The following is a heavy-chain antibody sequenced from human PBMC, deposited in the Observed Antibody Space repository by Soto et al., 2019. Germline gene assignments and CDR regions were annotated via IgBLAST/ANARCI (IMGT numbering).Heavy chain of an antibody. D-gene: IGHD2-15*01. CDR3: ARGQFLGYCSGVSCAYRSYFDY. CDR2: MNPNSANT. J-gene: IGHJ4*02. CDR1: GYTFTSYD. Sequence: ASVKVSCKASGYTFTSYDINWVRQATGQGLEWMGWMNPNSANTGYAQKFQGRVTMTRNTSISTAYMELSSLRSEDTAVYYCARGQFLGYCSGVSCAYRSYFDYWGQGTQVTVSS. V-gene: IGHV1-8*01.